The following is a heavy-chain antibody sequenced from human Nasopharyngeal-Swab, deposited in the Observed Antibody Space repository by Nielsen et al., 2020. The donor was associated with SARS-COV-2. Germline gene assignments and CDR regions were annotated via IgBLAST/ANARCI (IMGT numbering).Heavy chain of an antibody. CDR1: GGSTSSYY. J-gene: IGHJ6*03. D-gene: IGHD2-15*01. CDR3: ARQSVRSIVVVVAVKGYYYMDV. V-gene: IGHV4-59*08. Sequence: SETLSLTCTVSGGSTSSYYWSWIRQPPGKGLEWIGYIYYSGSTYYNPSLKSRVTISVDTSKNQFSLKLSSVTAADTAVYYCARQSVRSIVVVVAVKGYYYMDVWGKGTTVTVSS. CDR2: IYYSGST.